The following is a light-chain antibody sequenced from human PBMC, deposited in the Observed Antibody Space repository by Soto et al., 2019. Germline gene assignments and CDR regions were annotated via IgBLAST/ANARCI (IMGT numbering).Light chain of an antibody. CDR1: QNINNY. CDR2: DAS. J-gene: IGKJ5*01. CDR3: QQYENLPT. Sequence: DIQLTQSSSSVSASVADRGTITCQASQNINNYFNWYQQKPGRAPKLLIYDASNLEARVPSRFRGSGSGTDFTFTISRLQPEDIASYYCQQYENLPTFGQGTRLEI. V-gene: IGKV1-33*01.